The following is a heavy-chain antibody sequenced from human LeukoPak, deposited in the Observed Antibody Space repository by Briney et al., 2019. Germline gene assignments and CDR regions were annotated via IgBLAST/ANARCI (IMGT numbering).Heavy chain of an antibody. CDR1: GFTFSSYA. V-gene: IGHV3-23*01. CDR3: AKDGQVVPAAYFDY. J-gene: IGHJ4*02. D-gene: IGHD2-2*01. Sequence: GGSLRLSCAASGFTFSSYAMSWVRQAPGKGLEWVSAITASGGSTYYADSVKGRFTISRDNSKNTLYLQMNGLRAEDTAVYYCAKDGQVVPAAYFDYWGQGTLVTVSS. CDR2: ITASGGST.